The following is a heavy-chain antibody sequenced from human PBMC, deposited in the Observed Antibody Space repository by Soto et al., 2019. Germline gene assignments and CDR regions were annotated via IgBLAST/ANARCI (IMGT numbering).Heavy chain of an antibody. J-gene: IGHJ4*02. CDR1: GFIFKMYW. Sequence: GGSLRLSCAASGFIFKMYWMHWVRQSPGKGLVWISRIYNDGTYSDYADSVRGRFTISRDNVNDTLYLQMNNLRAEDSGLYYCKRGPRPISTGQGDYWGQGTQVTVSS. CDR3: KRGPRPISTGQGDY. CDR2: IYNDGTYS. V-gene: IGHV3-74*01.